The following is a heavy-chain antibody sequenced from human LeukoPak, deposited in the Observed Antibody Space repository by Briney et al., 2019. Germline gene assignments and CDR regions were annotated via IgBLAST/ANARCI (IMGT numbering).Heavy chain of an antibody. D-gene: IGHD3-22*01. CDR3: ARGPVYYYDSSGYMSRGFDY. CDR1: GGSISSGSYY. Sequence: SETLSLTCTVSGGSISSGSYYWSWIRQPPVKGLEWIGYIYYSGSTNYNPSLKSRVTISVDTSKDQFSLKLSSVTAADTAVYYCARGPVYYYDSSGYMSRGFDYWGQGTLVTVSS. V-gene: IGHV4-61*01. CDR2: IYYSGST. J-gene: IGHJ4*02.